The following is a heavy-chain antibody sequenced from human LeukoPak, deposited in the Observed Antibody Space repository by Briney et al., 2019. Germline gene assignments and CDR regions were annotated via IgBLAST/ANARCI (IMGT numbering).Heavy chain of an antibody. D-gene: IGHD3-3*01. CDR2: IYYSGSIYYSGST. J-gene: IGHJ5*02. CDR1: GGSINSSSYC. V-gene: IGHV4-39*01. CDR3: PKSEWGWIDA. Sequence: SETLSLTCTVSGGSINSSSYCWVWIRQPPGKGLEWIGSIYYSGSIYYSGSTYQNPSLKSRVTISVDTSKNQFSLKLGSAVYADAAVYYGPKSEWGWIDAWGQGTLVTVFS.